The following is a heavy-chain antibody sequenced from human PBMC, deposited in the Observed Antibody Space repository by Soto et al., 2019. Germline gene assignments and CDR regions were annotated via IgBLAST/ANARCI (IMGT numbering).Heavy chain of an antibody. CDR3: ARDQLGGNWFDP. Sequence: QLQLQESGSGLVRPSQTLSLTCAVSGGSISSGGYSWNWIRQPPGKGLEWIGYIYHSGSTPYNPSLRSRVTISVDKSKNQFSLKLSSVTAADAAVYDGARDQLGGNWFDPWGQGTLVTVSS. J-gene: IGHJ5*02. CDR1: GGSISSGGYS. V-gene: IGHV4-30-2*01. CDR2: IYHSGST. D-gene: IGHD3-10*01.